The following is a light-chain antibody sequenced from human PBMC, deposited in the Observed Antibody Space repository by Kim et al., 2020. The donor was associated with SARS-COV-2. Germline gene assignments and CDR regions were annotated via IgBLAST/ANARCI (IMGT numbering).Light chain of an antibody. V-gene: IGKV3-20*01. J-gene: IGKJ4*02. CDR3: QQYGRG. CDR2: AAS. Sequence: LSLATRERATLSCRASQSVTSSYLAWYQQKPGQAPRLLIYAASSRATGIPDRFSGSGSGTDFTLTISRLEPEDFAVYYCQQYGRGFGGGTKLEI. CDR1: QSVTSSY.